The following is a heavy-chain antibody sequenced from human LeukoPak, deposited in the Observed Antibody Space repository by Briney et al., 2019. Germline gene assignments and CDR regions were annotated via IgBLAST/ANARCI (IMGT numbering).Heavy chain of an antibody. D-gene: IGHD4-23*01. J-gene: IGHJ4*02. Sequence: SVKVSCKASGGTFSSYAISWVRQAPGQGLGWMGRIIPILGIANYAQKFQGRVTITADKSTSTAYMELSSLRSEDTAVYYCARAASYGGYDYWGQGTLVTVSS. CDR1: GGTFSSYA. CDR3: ARAASYGGYDY. V-gene: IGHV1-69*04. CDR2: IIPILGIA.